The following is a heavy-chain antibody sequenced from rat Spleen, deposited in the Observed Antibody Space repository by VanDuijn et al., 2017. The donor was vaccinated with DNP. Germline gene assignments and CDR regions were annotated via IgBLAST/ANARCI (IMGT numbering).Heavy chain of an antibody. D-gene: IGHD1-4*01. J-gene: IGHJ4*01. Sequence: EVQLVESGGGLVQPGRSLKVSCTASGFTFSDYDMAWVRQAPTKGLEWVALISPDGDRTYYRDSVKGRFTVSRNNAKSSLYLQMDSLRSEDTATYYCARWPGYNPPYAMDAWGQGTSVTVSS. CDR1: GFTFSDYD. CDR2: ISPDGDRT. CDR3: ARWPGYNPPYAMDA. V-gene: IGHV5S23*01.